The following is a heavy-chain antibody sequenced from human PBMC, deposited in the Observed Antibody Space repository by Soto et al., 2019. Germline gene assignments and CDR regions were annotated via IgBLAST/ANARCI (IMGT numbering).Heavy chain of an antibody. V-gene: IGHV4-30-4*01. Sequence: QVQLQESGPGLVKPSQILSLTCTVSGAFISSGDYYWSWIRQPPGKGLEWIGYIYYTGSTYYNPSLKSRLSISVDASKNQLSLELTSVTVADTAVYYCARAFDDSSGCYGALGLWGQGTLVTVSS. CDR3: ARAFDDSSGCYGALGL. CDR1: GAFISSGDYY. J-gene: IGHJ4*02. D-gene: IGHD3-22*01. CDR2: IYYTGST.